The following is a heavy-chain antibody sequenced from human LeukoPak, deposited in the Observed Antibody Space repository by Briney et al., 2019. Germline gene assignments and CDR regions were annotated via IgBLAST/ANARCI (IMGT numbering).Heavy chain of an antibody. J-gene: IGHJ4*02. CDR3: AKDFVVVPGNVNYFDY. D-gene: IGHD2-21*02. CDR1: GFTFSSYA. V-gene: IGHV3-23*01. Sequence: GGSLRLSCAASGFTFSSYAMSWVRQAPGKGLEWVSAISGSGDNTYYADSVKGRFTVSRDNSKNTLYVQMKSLRAEDTAVYYCAKDFVVVPGNVNYFDYWGQGTLVAVSS. CDR2: ISGSGDNT.